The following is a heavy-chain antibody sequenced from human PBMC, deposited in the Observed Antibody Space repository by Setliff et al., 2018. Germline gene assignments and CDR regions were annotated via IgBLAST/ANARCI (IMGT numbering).Heavy chain of an antibody. J-gene: IGHJ4*02. Sequence: ASVKVSCKASGYTFTGYYMHWVQQAPGQGLEWMGWINPNSGGTNYAQKFQGWVTMTRDTSISTAYMELSRLRSDDTAVYYCARALGATITPFDYWGQGTLVTVSS. CDR1: GYTFTGYY. D-gene: IGHD1-26*01. V-gene: IGHV1-2*04. CDR2: INPNSGGT. CDR3: ARALGATITPFDY.